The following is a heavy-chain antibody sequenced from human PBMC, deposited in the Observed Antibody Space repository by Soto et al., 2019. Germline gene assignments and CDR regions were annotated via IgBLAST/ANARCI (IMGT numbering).Heavy chain of an antibody. Sequence: LSLTCTVSGGSISSYYWSWIRQPPGKGLEWIGYIYYSGSTNYNPSLKSRVTISVDTSKNQFSLKLSSVTAADTAVYYCARDLGSGSYPNWFDPWGQGTLVTVSS. CDR1: GGSISSYY. V-gene: IGHV4-59*01. CDR3: ARDLGSGSYPNWFDP. D-gene: IGHD3-10*01. CDR2: IYYSGST. J-gene: IGHJ5*02.